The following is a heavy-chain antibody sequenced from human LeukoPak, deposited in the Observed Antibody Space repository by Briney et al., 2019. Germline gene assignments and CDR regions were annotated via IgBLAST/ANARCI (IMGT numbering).Heavy chain of an antibody. CDR2: IYHSGST. CDR3: ANVDASYFDL. J-gene: IGHJ2*01. D-gene: IGHD2-8*01. V-gene: IGHV4-39*07. CDR1: GGSISSSSYY. Sequence: SETLSLTCTVSGGSISSSSYYWGWIRQPPGKGLEWIGSIYHSGSTYYNPSLKSRVTISVDTSKNQFSLKLSSVTAADTAVYYCANVDASYFDLWGRGTLVTVSS.